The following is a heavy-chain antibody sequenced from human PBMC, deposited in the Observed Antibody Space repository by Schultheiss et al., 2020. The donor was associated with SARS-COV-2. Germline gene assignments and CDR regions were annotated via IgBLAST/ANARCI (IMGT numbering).Heavy chain of an antibody. D-gene: IGHD6-13*01. V-gene: IGHV4-30-2*01. Sequence: TLSLTCAVSGGSISSGGYSWSWIRQPPGKGLEWIGYIYYSGSTNYNPSLKSRVTISVDTSKNQFSLKLSSVTAADTAVYYCARDLRDAAAGMVWFDPWGQGTLVTVSS. CDR1: GGSISSGGYS. CDR2: IYYSGST. CDR3: ARDLRDAAAGMVWFDP. J-gene: IGHJ5*02.